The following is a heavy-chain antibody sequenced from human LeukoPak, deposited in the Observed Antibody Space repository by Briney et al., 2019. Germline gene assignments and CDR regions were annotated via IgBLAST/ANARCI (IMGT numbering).Heavy chain of an antibody. J-gene: IGHJ4*02. CDR2: ISSSSSYI. CDR3: ARGHQYYYDSSGYYFLGY. V-gene: IGHV3-21*01. CDR1: GFTFSRYS. D-gene: IGHD3-22*01. Sequence: GGSLRLSCAASGFTFSRYSMNWVRQAPGKGLQWVSSISSSSSYIYYADSVKGRFTISRDNAKNSLYLQMNSLRAEDTAVYYCARGHQYYYDSSGYYFLGYWGQGALVTVSS.